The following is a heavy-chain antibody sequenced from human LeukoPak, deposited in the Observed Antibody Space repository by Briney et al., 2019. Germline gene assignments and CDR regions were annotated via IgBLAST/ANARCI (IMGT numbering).Heavy chain of an antibody. CDR1: GFTVSSNY. J-gene: IGHJ1*01. CDR3: ATENDYLVGYFQH. Sequence: PGGSLRLSCAASGFTVSSNYMSWVRQAPGKGLEWVSVIYSGGSTYYADSVKGRFTISRDNSKNTLYLQMNSLRAKDTAVYYCATENDYLVGYFQHWGQGTLVTVSS. V-gene: IGHV3-66*01. D-gene: IGHD4-11*01. CDR2: IYSGGST.